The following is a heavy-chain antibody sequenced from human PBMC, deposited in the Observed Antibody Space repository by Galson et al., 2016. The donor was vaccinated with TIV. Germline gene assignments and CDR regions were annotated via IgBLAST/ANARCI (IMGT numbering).Heavy chain of an antibody. V-gene: IGHV1-69*10. CDR2: IIPVLGII. J-gene: IGHJ4*02. Sequence: SVKVSCKASGGTFRSPAINWVRQAPGQGLEWMGGIIPVLGIINYAQKFQGRLTITADKVTTTTTMELSSLRSEDTAVYYCARGAQVGDAWAFAYWGQGTLVTVSS. CDR1: GGTFRSPA. CDR3: ARGAQVGDAWAFAY. D-gene: IGHD1-26*01.